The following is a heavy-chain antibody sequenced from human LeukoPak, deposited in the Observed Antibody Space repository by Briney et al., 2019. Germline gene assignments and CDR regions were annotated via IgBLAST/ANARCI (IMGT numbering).Heavy chain of an antibody. J-gene: IGHJ4*02. D-gene: IGHD3-22*01. Sequence: SETLSLTCSVSGSYVSNGSYYWSWIRQPPGKGLEWIAYIYYSWSTNYNPSLRSRVTISVDTSKNQFSLKLKSETAADTAVYYGARERGYDSSGYASLYYFDYWGQGTLVTVSS. CDR1: GSYVSNGSYY. CDR2: IYYSWST. CDR3: ARERGYDSSGYASLYYFDY. V-gene: IGHV4-61*01.